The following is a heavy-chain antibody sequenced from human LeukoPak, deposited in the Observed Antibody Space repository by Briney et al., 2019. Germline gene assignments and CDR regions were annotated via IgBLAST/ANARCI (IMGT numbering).Heavy chain of an antibody. V-gene: IGHV3-23*01. CDR1: GFTFSSYA. J-gene: IGHJ4*02. CDR3: AKDGVASHYDSSGYYYLYYFDY. D-gene: IGHD3-22*01. Sequence: GRSLRLSCAASGFTFSSYAMSWVRQAPGKGLEWVSAISGSGGSTYYADSVKGRFTISRDNSKNTLYLQMNSLRAEDTAVYYCAKDGVASHYDSSGYYYLYYFDYWGQGTLVTVSS. CDR2: ISGSGGST.